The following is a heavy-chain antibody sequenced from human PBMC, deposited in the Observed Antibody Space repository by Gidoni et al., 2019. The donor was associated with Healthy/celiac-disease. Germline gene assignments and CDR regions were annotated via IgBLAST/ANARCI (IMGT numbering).Heavy chain of an antibody. J-gene: IGHJ4*02. D-gene: IGHD3-3*01. CDR1: GFTFVDYA. Sequence: EVQLVESGGGLVQPGRSLRLSCAASGFTFVDYALHWVRQAPGKGLEWVSGISWNSGSIGYADSVKGRFTSSRDNAKNSLYLQMNSLRAEDTALYYCAKSGVFCGVVITRGYFDYWGQGTLVTVSS. CDR2: ISWNSGSI. CDR3: AKSGVFCGVVITRGYFDY. V-gene: IGHV3-9*01.